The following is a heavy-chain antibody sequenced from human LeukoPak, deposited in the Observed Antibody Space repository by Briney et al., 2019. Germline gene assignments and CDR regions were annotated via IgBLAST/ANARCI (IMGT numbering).Heavy chain of an antibody. CDR3: AVAYGGCDWEGGLDY. V-gene: IGHV3-64*01. J-gene: IGHJ4*02. CDR1: GFTFSTYA. CDR2: ISTNGGST. Sequence: PGGSLRLSCAASGFTFSTYAMHWVRQAPGKGLEYVSGISTNGGSTYYANSVKGRFTISRDNSKNTLFLQLGSLRAEDMAVYYCAVAYGGCDWEGGLDYWGQGTLVTVSS. D-gene: IGHD5-12*01.